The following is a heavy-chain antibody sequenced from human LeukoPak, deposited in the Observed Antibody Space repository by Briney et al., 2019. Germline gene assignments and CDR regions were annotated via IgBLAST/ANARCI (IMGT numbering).Heavy chain of an antibody. V-gene: IGHV4-59*01. CDR2: IYYTGRT. D-gene: IGHD1-26*01. Sequence: SETLSLTCTVSGDSISTYYWSWLRQPPGKGLEWIGYIYYTGRTSYSPSLKSRGTMSLDATKNQFSLELNSVTPADTAVYYCARGGNYWPQWWFDPWGRGTLVSVSS. J-gene: IGHJ5*02. CDR3: ARGGNYWPQWWFDP. CDR1: GDSISTYY.